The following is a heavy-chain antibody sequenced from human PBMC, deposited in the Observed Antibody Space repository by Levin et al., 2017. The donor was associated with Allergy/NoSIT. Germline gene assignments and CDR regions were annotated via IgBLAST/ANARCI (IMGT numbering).Heavy chain of an antibody. J-gene: IGHJ3*02. CDR1: GGSFSGYY. D-gene: IGHD3-22*01. V-gene: IGHV4-34*01. CDR3: ARGLAMRRVRSSSGYYPDRDQGRQRPSNAFDI. Sequence: SSETLSLTCAVYGGSFSGYYWSWIRQPPGKGLEWIGEIDHSGSTNYNPSLKSRVTISVDTSKNQFSLKLSSVTAADTAVYYCARGLAMRRVRSSSGYYPDRDQGRQRPSNAFDIWGQGTMVTVSS. CDR2: IDHSGST.